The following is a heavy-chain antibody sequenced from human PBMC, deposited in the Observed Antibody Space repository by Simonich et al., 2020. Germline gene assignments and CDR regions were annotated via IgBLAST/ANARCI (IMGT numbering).Heavy chain of an antibody. V-gene: IGHV4-39*01. CDR1: GGSISSSSYY. J-gene: IGHJ3*02. CDR3: ARHAGFAFDI. D-gene: IGHD6-13*01. CDR2: IYYSGSS. Sequence: QLQLQESGPGLVKPSETLSLTCTVSGGSISSSSYYWGWIRQPPGKGLEWIGSIYYSGSSYYTPSRKSRVTISVDTSKNQFSLKLSSVTAADTAVYYCARHAGFAFDIWGQGTMVTVSS.